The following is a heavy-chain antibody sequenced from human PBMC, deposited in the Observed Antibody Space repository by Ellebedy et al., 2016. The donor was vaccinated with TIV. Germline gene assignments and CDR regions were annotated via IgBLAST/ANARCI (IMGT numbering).Heavy chain of an antibody. CDR2: IDSTSTYI. V-gene: IGHV3-21*01. CDR3: ARQNPAYSSGQVSPIDH. J-gene: IGHJ4*02. Sequence: PGGSLRLSCAASGFTFSSYSMGWVRQAPGKGLEWVSSIDSTSTYIYYADSLRGRPTISRDNAKDSLYLQMNSLRAEDTAEYYCARQNPAYSSGQVSPIDHWGQGALVTVSS. D-gene: IGHD6-19*01. CDR1: GFTFSSYS.